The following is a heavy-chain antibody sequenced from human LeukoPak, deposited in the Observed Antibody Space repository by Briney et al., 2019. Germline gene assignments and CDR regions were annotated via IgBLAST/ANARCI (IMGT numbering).Heavy chain of an antibody. CDR3: ARNSSSSWGYYSMDV. D-gene: IGHD6-13*01. J-gene: IGHJ6*03. V-gene: IGHV4-59*01. CDR1: GASISSYS. CDR2: ICNSATT. Sequence: SETLSLTCSVSGASISSYSWSWIRQTPGQGLEWIGYICNSATTNYNPSLKSLLTISVDTSKNQISLKLTSVTAADTAVYYCARNSSSSWGYYSMDVWGKGTTVTVSS.